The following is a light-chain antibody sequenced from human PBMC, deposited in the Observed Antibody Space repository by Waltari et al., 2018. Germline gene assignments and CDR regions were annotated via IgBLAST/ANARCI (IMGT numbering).Light chain of an antibody. Sequence: EIVLTQSPAPLSLSPGESATLSCRTSQSVTRALAWDQQKPGQAPRLLIYGASNRATGIPDRFSGSGSGTDFSLTISSLEPEDFAVYYCQHYLRLPVTFGQGTKVEVK. CDR2: GAS. V-gene: IGKV3-20*01. CDR1: QSVTRA. CDR3: QHYLRLPVT. J-gene: IGKJ1*01.